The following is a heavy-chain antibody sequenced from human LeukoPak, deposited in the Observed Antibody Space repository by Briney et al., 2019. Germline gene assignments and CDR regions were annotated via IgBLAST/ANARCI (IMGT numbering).Heavy chain of an antibody. CDR2: VNPYNGGT. D-gene: IGHD3-22*01. J-gene: IGHJ4*02. Sequence: ASVKVSCKSSGYTFTGYYLHWVRQAPGQGLEWMGWVNPYNGGTKYAQKFQGRVTMTSDTSITTAYMELSRLRSDDTAVYYCARGGPGSSGSTEHWGQGTLVTVSS. V-gene: IGHV1-2*02. CDR1: GYTFTGYY. CDR3: ARGGPGSSGSTEH.